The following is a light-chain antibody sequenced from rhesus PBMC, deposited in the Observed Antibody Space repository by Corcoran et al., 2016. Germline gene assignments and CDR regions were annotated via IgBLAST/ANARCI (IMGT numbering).Light chain of an antibody. CDR2: AAS. V-gene: IGKV1-18*01. CDR1: QGISSW. Sequence: DIQMTQSPSSLSASVGDKVTITCRASQGISSWLAWYQLKQGKAPKLLIYAASSLQSGVPSRFSGSGSGTDYTLTISSLKPEDFATYYCRKGYNTPWTFGQGTKVEIK. CDR3: RKGYNTPWT. J-gene: IGKJ1*01.